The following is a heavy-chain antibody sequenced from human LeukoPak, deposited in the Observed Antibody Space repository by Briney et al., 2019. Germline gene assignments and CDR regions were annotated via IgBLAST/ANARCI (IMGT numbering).Heavy chain of an antibody. D-gene: IGHD6-19*01. CDR1: GFTFSSYA. Sequence: GGSLRLSCAASGFTFSSYAMTWVRQAPGKGLEWVSAISGSGDRTYYADSVKGRFTTSRDNAKKSMYLQMNSLRAEDTAVYYCATWNSGWEFDNWGQGTLVSVSS. CDR2: ISGSGDRT. V-gene: IGHV3-23*01. CDR3: ATWNSGWEFDN. J-gene: IGHJ4*02.